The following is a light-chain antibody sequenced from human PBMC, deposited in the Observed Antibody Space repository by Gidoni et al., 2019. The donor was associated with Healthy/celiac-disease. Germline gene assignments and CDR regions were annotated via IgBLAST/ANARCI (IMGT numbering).Light chain of an antibody. J-gene: IGKJ1*01. CDR2: GAS. CDR1: QSVSSN. CDR3: QQYNNWPPP. V-gene: IGKV3-15*01. Sequence: EIVMTQSPATLSVSPGERATLSCRASQSVSSNLAWYQPKPGQAPRLLIYGASTRATGIPARFSGSGSGTEFTLTISSLQSEDFAVYYCQQYNNWPPPFGQGTKVEIK.